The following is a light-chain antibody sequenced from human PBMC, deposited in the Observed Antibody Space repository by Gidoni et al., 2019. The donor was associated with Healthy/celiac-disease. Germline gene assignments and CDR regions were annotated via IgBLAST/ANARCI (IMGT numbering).Light chain of an antibody. Sequence: DIQMTQSPSSLSASVGDRVTITCRASQSISSYLHWYQQKPGKAPKLLIYAASSLQSGVPSRFSVSGSGTAFTLTISRLQPEAFATYYCQQSYSTPLTFGGGTKVEIK. CDR2: AAS. J-gene: IGKJ4*01. CDR3: QQSYSTPLT. V-gene: IGKV1-39*01. CDR1: QSISSY.